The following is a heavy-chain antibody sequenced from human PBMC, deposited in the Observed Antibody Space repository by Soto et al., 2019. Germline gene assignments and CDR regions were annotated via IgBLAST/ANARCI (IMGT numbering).Heavy chain of an antibody. J-gene: IGHJ6*02. CDR1: GFNVNSDY. Sequence: EVQVVESWGDLVQPGGSLRLSCAASGFNVNSDYMNWVRQAPGKGLEWVSVIYSDGSTYYADSVKGRFSISRDNSKNMLNLEMSSLRAEDTAVYYCARDPGLRNGMSAWGQGTTVTVSS. CDR3: ARDPGLRNGMSA. CDR2: IYSDGST. V-gene: IGHV3-66*01.